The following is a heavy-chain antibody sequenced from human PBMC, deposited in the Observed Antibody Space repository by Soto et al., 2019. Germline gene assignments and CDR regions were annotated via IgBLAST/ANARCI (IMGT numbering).Heavy chain of an antibody. V-gene: IGHV1-2*02. Sequence: ASVKVSCKASGYTFTGYYMHWVRQAPGQGLEWMGWINPNSGGTNYAQKFQGRVTMTRDTSISTAYMELSRLRSDDMAVYYCASLGELSLTYYYYGMDVWGQGTTVTVSS. CDR1: GYTFTGYY. CDR3: ASLGELSLTYYYYGMDV. J-gene: IGHJ6*02. D-gene: IGHD3-16*02. CDR2: INPNSGGT.